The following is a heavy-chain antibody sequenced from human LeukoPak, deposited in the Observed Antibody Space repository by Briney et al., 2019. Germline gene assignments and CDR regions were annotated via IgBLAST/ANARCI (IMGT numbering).Heavy chain of an antibody. V-gene: IGHV4-34*01. J-gene: IGHJ5*02. D-gene: IGHD6-6*01. CDR2: INHSGST. CDR1: GGSFSGYY. Sequence: SETLSLTCAVYGGSFSGYYWSWIRQPPGEGLEWIGEINHSGSTNYNPSLKIRVTISVGTSKNQFSLKLSSVTAADTAVYYCARGPGYRRIAARYWFDPWGQGTLVTVSS. CDR3: ARGPGYRRIAARYWFDP.